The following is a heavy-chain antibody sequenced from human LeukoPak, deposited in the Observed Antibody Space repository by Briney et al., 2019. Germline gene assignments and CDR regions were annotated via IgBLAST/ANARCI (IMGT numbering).Heavy chain of an antibody. CDR2: FSPYSGDT. J-gene: IGHJ4*02. CDR3: ARTSGVSVAGSPYYFDF. V-gene: IGHV1-18*01. D-gene: IGHD6-19*01. CDR1: GYPFINYG. Sequence: GSVKASCQAPGYPFINYGISWLRQAPGQGLECMGWFSPYSGDTDYTQKLHGRVTMTTDTSTTTAYMELRSLRFDDTAVYYCARTSGVSVAGSPYYFDFWGQGTLISVSS.